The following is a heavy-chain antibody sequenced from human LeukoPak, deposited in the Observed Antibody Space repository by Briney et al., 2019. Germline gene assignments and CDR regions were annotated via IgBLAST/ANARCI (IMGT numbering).Heavy chain of an antibody. V-gene: IGHV4-34*01. Sequence: SETLSLTCAVYGGSFSGYYWSWIRQPPGKGLEWIGEINHSGSTNYNPSLKSRVTISVDTSKNQFSLKLSSVTAADTAVYYCARGRIAVAGRYYYYYYGMDVWGQGTTVTVSS. J-gene: IGHJ6*02. D-gene: IGHD6-19*01. CDR2: INHSGST. CDR3: ARGRIAVAGRYYYYYYGMDV. CDR1: GGSFSGYY.